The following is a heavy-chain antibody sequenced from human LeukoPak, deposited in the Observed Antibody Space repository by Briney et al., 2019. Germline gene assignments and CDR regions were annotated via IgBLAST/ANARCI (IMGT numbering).Heavy chain of an antibody. J-gene: IGHJ4*02. CDR3: ARRGGGCSGGSCYNY. V-gene: IGHV4-59*10. Sequence: PSETLSLTCAVYGGSFSGYYWSWIRQPAGKGLEWIGRIYTSGSTNYNPSLKSRVTMSVDTSKNQFSLKLSSVTAADTAVYYCARRGGGCSGGSCYNYWGQGTLVTVSS. D-gene: IGHD2-15*01. CDR1: GGSFSGYY. CDR2: IYTSGST.